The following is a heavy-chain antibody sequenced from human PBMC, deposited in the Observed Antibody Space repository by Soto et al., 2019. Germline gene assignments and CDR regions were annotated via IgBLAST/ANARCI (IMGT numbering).Heavy chain of an antibody. CDR2: INGGNGNT. V-gene: IGHV1-3*05. D-gene: IGHD2-2*01. Sequence: QVQLVQSGAEEKKPGASVKVSCKASGYTFTSYAMHWVRQAPGQRLEWMGWINGGNGNTKYSQKFQGRVTITRDTSASTAYMEQSSLTSEDTAVYYCARADGPGFVGPWGQGTLVTVSS. CDR1: GYTFTSYA. CDR3: ARADGPGFVGP. J-gene: IGHJ5*02.